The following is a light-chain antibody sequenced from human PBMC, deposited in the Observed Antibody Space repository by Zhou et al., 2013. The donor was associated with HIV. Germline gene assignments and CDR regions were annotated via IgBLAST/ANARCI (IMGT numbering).Light chain of an antibody. V-gene: IGKV3-11*01. Sequence: DIVLTQSPGTLSLSPGERATLSCRASQSVRNSLSWYQQKPGQAPRLLVYDASNRATGIPARFSGSGSATDFTLTISSLEPEDSAVYYCQQGSWPPYTFGQGTKLEIK. CDR2: DAS. CDR3: QQGSWPPYT. J-gene: IGKJ2*01. CDR1: QSVRNS.